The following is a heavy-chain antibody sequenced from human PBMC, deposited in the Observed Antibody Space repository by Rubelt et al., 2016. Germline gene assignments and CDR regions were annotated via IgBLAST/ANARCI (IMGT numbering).Heavy chain of an antibody. CDR2: IYYSGST. D-gene: IGHD3-10*01. CDR1: GGSISSSSYY. CDR3: TRGNGGGCGGDYGMDV. Sequence: QLQLQESGPGLVKPSETLSLTCTVSGGSISSSSYYWGWIRQPPGKGLAWIGSIYYSGSTYYNPSLTSRVTISVETSKNRFSVEVRSVTAADRAVYYWTRGNGGGCGGDYGMDVWGQGTTVTVSS. V-gene: IGHV4-39*07. J-gene: IGHJ6*02.